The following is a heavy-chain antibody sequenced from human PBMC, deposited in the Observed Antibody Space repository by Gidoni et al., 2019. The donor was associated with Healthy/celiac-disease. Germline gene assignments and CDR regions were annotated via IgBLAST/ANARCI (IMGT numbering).Heavy chain of an antibody. CDR1: GFTFSSYS. CDR2: ISSSSSTI. Sequence: EVQLVESGGGLVQPGGSLRLSCAASGFTFSSYSMNWVRQAPGKGLECVSYISSSSSTIYYADSVKGRFTISRDNAKNSLYLQMNSLRAEDTAVYYCARDLRLGGFDYWGQGTLVTVSS. V-gene: IGHV3-48*01. D-gene: IGHD3-16*01. J-gene: IGHJ4*02. CDR3: ARDLRLGGFDY.